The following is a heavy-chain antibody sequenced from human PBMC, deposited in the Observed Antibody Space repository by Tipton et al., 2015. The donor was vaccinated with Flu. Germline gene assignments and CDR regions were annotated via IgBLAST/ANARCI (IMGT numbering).Heavy chain of an antibody. V-gene: IGHV4-59*01. J-gene: IGHJ3*02. D-gene: IGHD3-22*01. CDR1: RGSISSYY. CDR3: ARDRYYDSSGYFFRAFDI. Sequence: TLSLTCTVSRGSISSYYWSWIRQPPGKGLEWIGYIHYSGSTNYNPSLQSRVTISVDTSKSQFSLRLSSVTAADTAVYYCARDRYYDSSGYFFRAFDIWGQGRVVTASS. CDR2: IHYSGST.